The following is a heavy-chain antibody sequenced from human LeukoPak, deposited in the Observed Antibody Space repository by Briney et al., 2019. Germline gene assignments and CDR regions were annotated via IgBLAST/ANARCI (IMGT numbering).Heavy chain of an antibody. CDR2: IWAVTHDT. J-gene: IGHJ4*02. Sequence: GGSLRLSCAASGFTFDDYGMHWVRHAPGKGREWVAVIWAVTHDTYYADSVKGRFTISRDNTKNTVDLQMNSLRAEDTAVYFCARDVDTTSHYSHFDYWGQGTQVTVSS. D-gene: IGHD5-18*01. CDR3: ARDVDTTSHYSHFDY. CDR1: GFTFDDYG. V-gene: IGHV3-33*08.